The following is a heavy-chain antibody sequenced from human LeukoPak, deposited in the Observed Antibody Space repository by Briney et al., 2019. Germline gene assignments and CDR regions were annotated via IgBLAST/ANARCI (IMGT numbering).Heavy chain of an antibody. CDR2: IYTSGST. V-gene: IGHV4-61*02. CDR3: ARHLMVRGVRDLFDY. D-gene: IGHD3-10*01. J-gene: IGHJ4*02. CDR1: GGSISSGSYY. Sequence: SETLSLTCSVSGGSISSGSYYWSWIRQPAGKGLEWIGRIYTSGSTNYNPSLKSRITISVDTSKNQFSLKLSSVTAADTAVYYCARHLMVRGVRDLFDYWGQGTLVTVSS.